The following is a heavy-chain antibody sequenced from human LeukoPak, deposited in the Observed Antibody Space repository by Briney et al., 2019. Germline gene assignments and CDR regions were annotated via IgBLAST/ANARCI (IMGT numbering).Heavy chain of an antibody. CDR2: ISSSSSYI. J-gene: IGHJ4*02. V-gene: IGHV3-21*01. CDR3: ARDPPTITLAGNGNDY. Sequence: PGGSLRFSCAASGFTFSSYGMNWVRQAPGKGLEWVSYISSSSSYIYYADSVKGRFTISRDNAKKSLYLQMNSLRAEDTAVYYCARDPPTITLAGNGNDYWGQGTLVTVSS. D-gene: IGHD6-19*01. CDR1: GFTFSSYG.